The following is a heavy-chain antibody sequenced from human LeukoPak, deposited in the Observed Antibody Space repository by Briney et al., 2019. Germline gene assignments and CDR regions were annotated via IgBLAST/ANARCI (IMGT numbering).Heavy chain of an antibody. V-gene: IGHV1-46*01. J-gene: IGHJ4*02. Sequence: ASVKVSFKASGYTFTNYYMHWVRQAPGQGLEWMGIINPSGDRTTYAQNFQGRVTMTRDTSTSTVYMELSSLRSEDTAVYYCARSYYYDYTGKYYFDYWGQGTLVTVSS. CDR3: ARSYYYDYTGKYYFDY. CDR1: GYTFTNYY. D-gene: IGHD3-22*01. CDR2: INPSGDRT.